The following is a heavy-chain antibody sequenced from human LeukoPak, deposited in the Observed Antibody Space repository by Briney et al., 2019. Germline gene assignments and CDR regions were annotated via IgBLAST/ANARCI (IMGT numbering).Heavy chain of an antibody. CDR3: ARGPGSGSYYIGSHVDY. D-gene: IGHD3-10*01. J-gene: IGHJ4*02. CDR2: ISSTGDTI. V-gene: IGHV3-11*04. Sequence: PGGSLRLSCAVSGFIFSDYYMSWIRQAPGKGLEWVSYISSTGDTIYYADSVKGRFTISRDNAKNSLYLQMNSLRAEDTAAYYCARGPGSGSYYIGSHVDYRGQGTLVTVSS. CDR1: GFIFSDYY.